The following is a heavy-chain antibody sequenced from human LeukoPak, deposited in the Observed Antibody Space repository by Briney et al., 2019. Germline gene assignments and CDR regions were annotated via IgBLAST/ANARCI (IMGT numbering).Heavy chain of an antibody. CDR2: ITTDGSGT. CDR1: GFTFDRYW. Sequence: GGSLRLSCADSGFTFDRYWMHWVRHPPGKGLSWVSHITTDGSGTSYADSVKGRFTISRDNAKKTLYLQMNSLRAEDTAVYYCARGAVAGANFDYWGLGTLVTVSS. CDR3: ARGAVAGANFDY. J-gene: IGHJ4*02. V-gene: IGHV3-74*01. D-gene: IGHD1-26*01.